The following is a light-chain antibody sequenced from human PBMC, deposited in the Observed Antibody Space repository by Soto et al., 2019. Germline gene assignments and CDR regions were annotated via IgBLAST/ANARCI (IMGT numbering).Light chain of an antibody. CDR3: QQSYSVLFT. V-gene: IGKV1-39*01. Sequence: DIQMTQFPSSLSASIGDRVTISCRASQSLYNYLNWCQQQPGKAPRLLIYEASSLQSDVPSRFSGSGSGTDFNLTISSLQPEDFATYYCQQSYSVLFTFGQGTKVDIK. CDR1: QSLYNY. CDR2: EAS. J-gene: IGKJ2*01.